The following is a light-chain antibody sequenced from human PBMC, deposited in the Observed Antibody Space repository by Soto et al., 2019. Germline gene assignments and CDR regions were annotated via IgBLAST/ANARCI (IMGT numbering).Light chain of an antibody. CDR3: QQYNRYAVT. Sequence: DIQMTQSPSTLSGSVGDRVTITCPASESSSTFLASYQQKPGQAPKLLIYHASTLPSGVPSRFRASGSGTEFALTISGLQPDDFAVYYCQQYNRYAVTFGQGTKV. V-gene: IGKV1-5*01. CDR2: HAS. J-gene: IGKJ1*01. CDR1: ESSSTF.